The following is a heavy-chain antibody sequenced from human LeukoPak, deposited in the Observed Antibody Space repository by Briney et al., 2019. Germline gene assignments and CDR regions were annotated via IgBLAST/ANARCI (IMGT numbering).Heavy chain of an antibody. CDR1: GGTFSSYA. CDR3: ASGPDILTGYLHY. D-gene: IGHD3-9*01. J-gene: IGHJ4*02. V-gene: IGHV1-69*04. CDR2: IIPILGIA. Sequence: ASVKVSCKASGGTFSSYAISWVRQAPGQGLEWMGRIIPILGIANYAQKFQGRVTITADKSTSTAYMELSSLRSEDTAVYYCASGPDILTGYLHYWGQGTLVTVSS.